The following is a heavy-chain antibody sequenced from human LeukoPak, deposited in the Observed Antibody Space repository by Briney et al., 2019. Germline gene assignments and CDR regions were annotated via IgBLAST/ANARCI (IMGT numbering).Heavy chain of an antibody. D-gene: IGHD3-22*01. Sequence: GGSLRLSCAASGFTFSIYAMSWVRQAPGKGLEWVSAISCSGGNTYYADSVKGRFTISRDNSKNTLYLQMNSLRAEDTAVYYCARGSSGYPEPYYYYGMDVWGQGTTVTVSS. J-gene: IGHJ6*02. CDR3: ARGSSGYPEPYYYYGMDV. CDR2: ISCSGGNT. CDR1: GFTFSIYA. V-gene: IGHV3-23*01.